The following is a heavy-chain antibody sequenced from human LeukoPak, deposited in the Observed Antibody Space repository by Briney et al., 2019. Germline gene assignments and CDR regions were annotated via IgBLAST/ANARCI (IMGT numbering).Heavy chain of an antibody. CDR2: IYYSGTT. J-gene: IGHJ5*02. Sequence: SETLSLTCTVSSGSISSSNYYWGWIRQPPGKGLEWIGSIYYSGTTYYNPSLKSRVTISVDTSKNQFSLKLTSVTAADTALYYCARGSNNYYGSGSYNNWFDPWGQGTLVTVSS. V-gene: IGHV4-39*07. D-gene: IGHD3-10*01. CDR3: ARGSNNYYGSGSYNNWFDP. CDR1: SGSISSSNYY.